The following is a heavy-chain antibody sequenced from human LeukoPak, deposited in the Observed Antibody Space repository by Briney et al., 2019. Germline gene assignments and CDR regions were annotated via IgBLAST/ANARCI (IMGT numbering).Heavy chain of an antibody. J-gene: IGHJ4*02. CDR1: GFTVSNNY. D-gene: IGHD3-9*01. Sequence: PGGSLRLSCAASGFTVSNNYMNWVRQAPGKGLEWASVIYSGGSTYYTDSVKGRFSIFRDNAKNTLFLQMNSLRAEDTAVYYCARGNILTGKYMVYWGQGTLVTVSS. V-gene: IGHV3-53*01. CDR3: ARGNILTGKYMVY. CDR2: IYSGGST.